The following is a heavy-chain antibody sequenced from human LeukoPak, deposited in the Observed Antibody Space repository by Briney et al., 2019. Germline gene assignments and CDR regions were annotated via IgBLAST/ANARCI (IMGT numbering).Heavy chain of an antibody. V-gene: IGHV1-2*02. CDR1: GYTFTGYY. CDR2: FNPNSGGT. D-gene: IGHD6-6*01. Sequence: ASVKVSCKASGYTFTGYYMHWVRQAPGQGLEWMGWFNPNSGGTRYAQKFQGRVTITTDESTSTAYMELSSLRSEDTAVYYCARGRGYSSSYSVYYYYMDVWGKGTTVTVSS. CDR3: ARGRGYSSSYSVYYYYMDV. J-gene: IGHJ6*03.